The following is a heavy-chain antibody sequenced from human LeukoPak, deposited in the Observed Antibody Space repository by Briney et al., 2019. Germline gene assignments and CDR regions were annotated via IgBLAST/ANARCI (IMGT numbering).Heavy chain of an antibody. Sequence: GGSLRLSCAASGFTFSNYNMDWVRQAPGKGLEWVSSITSTSSYIYYADSVKGRFTISRDNAKNSLYLQMNSLSAEDTAVYYCAREGSYYGGGNWFDPWGQGTLVTVSS. CDR1: GFTFSNYN. CDR2: ITSTSSYI. CDR3: AREGSYYGGGNWFDP. J-gene: IGHJ5*02. D-gene: IGHD4-23*01. V-gene: IGHV3-21*01.